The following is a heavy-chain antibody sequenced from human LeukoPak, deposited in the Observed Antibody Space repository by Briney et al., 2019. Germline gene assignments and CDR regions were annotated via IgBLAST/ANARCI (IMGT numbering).Heavy chain of an antibody. D-gene: IGHD2/OR15-2a*01. CDR3: ARSGYFREDAFDI. CDR2: INPSGGST. Sequence: GASVKVSCKASGYTFTSYYMHWVRQAPGRGLEWMGIINPSGGSTSYAQKFQGRVTMTRDMSTSTVYMELSSLRSEDTAVYYCARSGYFREDAFDIWGQGTMVTVSS. CDR1: GYTFTSYY. V-gene: IGHV1-46*01. J-gene: IGHJ3*02.